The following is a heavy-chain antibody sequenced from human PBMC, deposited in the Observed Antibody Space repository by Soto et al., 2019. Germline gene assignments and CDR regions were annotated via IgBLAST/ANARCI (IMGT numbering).Heavy chain of an antibody. V-gene: IGHV4-34*01. Sequence: PSETLSLTCGVYGGSFSGYYWSWIRQSPGKGLEWIGEINHSGSTNYNPSLKSRVTISVETSKTQFSLKLSSVTAAVTAVYYCARANTAMVYLDYWGQGTLVTVSS. J-gene: IGHJ4*02. CDR2: INHSGST. D-gene: IGHD5-18*01. CDR1: GGSFSGYY. CDR3: ARANTAMVYLDY.